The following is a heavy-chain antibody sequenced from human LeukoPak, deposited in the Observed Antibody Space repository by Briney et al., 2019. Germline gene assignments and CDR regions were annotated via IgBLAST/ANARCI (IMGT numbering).Heavy chain of an antibody. CDR3: ARAYYDILTGYYTNSFDI. CDR1: GGSFSGYY. Sequence: PSETLSLTCAVYGGSFSGYYWSWIRQPPGKGLEWIGQINHSGSPNYNPSLESRVTMSVDTSKNQFSLKLSSVTAADTALYYCARAYYDILTGYYTNSFDIWGQGTMVTVSS. V-gene: IGHV4-34*01. CDR2: INHSGSP. J-gene: IGHJ3*02. D-gene: IGHD3-9*01.